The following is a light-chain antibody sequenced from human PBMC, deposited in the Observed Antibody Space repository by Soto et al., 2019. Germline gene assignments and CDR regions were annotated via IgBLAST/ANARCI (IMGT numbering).Light chain of an antibody. V-gene: IGKV1-33*01. J-gene: IGKJ4*01. CDR1: QDISNY. CDR2: DAS. CDR3: QQYDNLHLT. Sequence: DIQMTQSPYSLSASVGDRVTITCQASQDISNYLNWYQQKPGKAPKLLIYDASNLETGVPSRFSGRGSGTDFTFTISSLQPEDIATYYCQQYDNLHLTFGGGTKVEIK.